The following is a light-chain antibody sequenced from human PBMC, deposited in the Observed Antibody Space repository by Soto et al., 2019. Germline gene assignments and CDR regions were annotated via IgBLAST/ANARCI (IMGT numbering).Light chain of an antibody. CDR1: QTIYTW. J-gene: IGKJ1*01. V-gene: IGKV1-5*01. CDR3: QHYGGMWT. Sequence: DIQITQSPSTLSTSVGDRVTITCRASQTIYTWLAWYQQKPGKAPKVLIYDASNLEYGVPSRFSGSGFGTEFILTISSLQPDDFATYWCQHYGGMWTFGQGTKVDIK. CDR2: DAS.